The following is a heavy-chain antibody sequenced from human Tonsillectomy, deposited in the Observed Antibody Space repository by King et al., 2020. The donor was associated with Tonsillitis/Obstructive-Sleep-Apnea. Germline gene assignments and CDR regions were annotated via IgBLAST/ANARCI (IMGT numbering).Heavy chain of an antibody. Sequence: VQLQESGPGLVKPSQTLSLTCVISGDSVSSNSAAWNWIRQSPSRGLEWLGRTYYNSKWFNEYAVSVKSRITINPDTSRNQFSLHLSSVTPEDTAIYYCARGQVIMAARPLDCWGQGTLVTVSS. J-gene: IGHJ4*02. CDR2: TYYNSKWFN. CDR3: ARGQVIMAARPLDC. CDR1: GDSVSSNSAA. D-gene: IGHD6-6*01. V-gene: IGHV6-1*01.